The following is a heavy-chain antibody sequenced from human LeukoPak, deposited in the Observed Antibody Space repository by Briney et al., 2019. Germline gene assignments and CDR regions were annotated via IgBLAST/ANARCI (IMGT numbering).Heavy chain of an antibody. V-gene: IGHV3-30*18. CDR3: AKRGDRGKAFDI. D-gene: IGHD3-10*01. J-gene: IGHJ3*02. Sequence: PGGSLRLSCAASGFTFSSYVMHWVSQAPGKGLEWEAVISYDGSNKYYADSVKGRFTISRDNSKNTLYLQMNSLRAEDTAVYYCAKRGDRGKAFDIWGQRTMVTVSS. CDR2: ISYDGSNK. CDR1: GFTFSSYV.